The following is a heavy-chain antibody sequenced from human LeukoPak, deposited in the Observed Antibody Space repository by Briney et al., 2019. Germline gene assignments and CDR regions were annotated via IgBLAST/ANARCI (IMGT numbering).Heavy chain of an antibody. Sequence: PSETLSLTRIVSGGSISSYYWSWIRQPAGRGLEWIGRIYISGRTNYNPSLKSRVTMSVDTSKNQFSLKLRSVTAADTAVYYCARAGYYYDSSAYAIDYWGQGTLVTVSS. CDR2: IYISGRT. J-gene: IGHJ4*02. V-gene: IGHV4-4*07. CDR1: GGSISSYY. CDR3: ARAGYYYDSSAYAIDY. D-gene: IGHD3-22*01.